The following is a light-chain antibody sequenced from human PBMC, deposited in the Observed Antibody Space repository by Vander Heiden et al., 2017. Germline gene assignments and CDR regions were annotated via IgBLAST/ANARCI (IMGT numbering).Light chain of an antibody. J-gene: IGKJ1*01. CDR2: AAS. CDR3: QQYYSAPFT. CDR1: QGIISY. Sequence: VIRLTQSPSLLSASTGDRVTITCRTSQGIISYLAWYQQNPGKAPELLIYAASTLQSGAPSRFSGSGSGTDFTLIISCLQSEDFATYYCQQYYSAPFTFGKGTKVEIK. V-gene: IGKV1D-8*03.